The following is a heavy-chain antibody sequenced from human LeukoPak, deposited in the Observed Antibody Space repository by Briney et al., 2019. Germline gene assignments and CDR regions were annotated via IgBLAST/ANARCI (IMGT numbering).Heavy chain of an antibody. CDR1: GFTFSSYA. J-gene: IGHJ4*02. Sequence: GGSLRLSCAASGFTFSSYAMSWVRQAPGKGLEWVSAISGSGGSTYYADSVKGRFTISRDNSKNTLYLQMNSLRAEDTAVYYCAKASTSGTLGALDFWGQGTLVTVSS. CDR3: AKASTSGTLGALDF. CDR2: ISGSGGST. D-gene: IGHD1-1*01. V-gene: IGHV3-23*01.